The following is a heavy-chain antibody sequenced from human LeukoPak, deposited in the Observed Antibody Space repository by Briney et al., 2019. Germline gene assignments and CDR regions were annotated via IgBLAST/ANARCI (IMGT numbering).Heavy chain of an antibody. D-gene: IGHD3-22*01. Sequence: SETLSLTCTVSGGSIRGSSYYWGWIRQPPGKGLEWIGNIYYTGTTYYNPSLKSRVTISVDTSKNHFSLRLRSVTAADTAVYFCARPRDDSTGYYLGYWGQGTLVTVPS. CDR2: IYYTGTT. J-gene: IGHJ4*02. V-gene: IGHV4-39*02. CDR1: GGSIRGSSYY. CDR3: ARPRDDSTGYYLGY.